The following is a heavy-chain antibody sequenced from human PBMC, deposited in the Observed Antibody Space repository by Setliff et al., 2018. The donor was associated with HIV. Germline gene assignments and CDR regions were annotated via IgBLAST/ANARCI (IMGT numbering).Heavy chain of an antibody. V-gene: IGHV4-59*12. CDR3: ARGGLQYNWFDP. CDR2: MYYSGNT. J-gene: IGHJ5*02. Sequence: ASETLSLTCTVSGVSISNYYWSWIRQPPGKGLEWIGYMYYSGNTNYNPSLKSRVTISVDTSKNQFSLKLSSVTAADTAVYYCARGGLQYNWFDPWGQGTLVTVSS. CDR1: GVSISNYY. D-gene: IGHD2-15*01.